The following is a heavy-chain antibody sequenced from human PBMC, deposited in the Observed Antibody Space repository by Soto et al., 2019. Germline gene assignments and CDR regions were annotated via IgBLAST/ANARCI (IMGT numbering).Heavy chain of an antibody. CDR3: ARYLIIPRAFDI. CDR1: GFTFSTYS. V-gene: IGHV3-48*04. D-gene: IGHD2-21*01. CDR2: ISSSSSVI. Sequence: GGSLRLSCAVSGFTFSTYSMAWVRQAPGKGLEWVSYISSSSSVIYYADSVKGRIAVSRDNAKDSLYLQMHSLRAEDTAVYYCARYLIIPRAFDIWGQGTTVTVSS. J-gene: IGHJ3*02.